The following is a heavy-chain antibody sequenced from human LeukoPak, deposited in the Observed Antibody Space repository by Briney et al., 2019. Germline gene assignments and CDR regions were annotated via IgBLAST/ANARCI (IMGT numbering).Heavy chain of an antibody. Sequence: SVNVSCKASGGTFSSYAISWVRQAPGQGLEWMGGIIPIFGTANYAQKFQGRVTITADESTSTAYMELSSLRSEDTAVYYCASPRVVTAIPVANYYYGMDVWGQGTTVTVSS. CDR1: GGTFSSYA. V-gene: IGHV1-69*01. CDR2: IIPIFGTA. J-gene: IGHJ6*02. D-gene: IGHD2-21*02. CDR3: ASPRVVTAIPVANYYYGMDV.